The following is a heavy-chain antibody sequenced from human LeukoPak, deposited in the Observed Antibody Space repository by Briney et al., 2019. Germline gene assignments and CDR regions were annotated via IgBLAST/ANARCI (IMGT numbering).Heavy chain of an antibody. J-gene: IGHJ4*02. Sequence: ASVKVSCKASGYTFTSYGISWVGQAPGQGLEWLGWISAYNGNTNHAEKLQDRVTMTTDTSTSTAYMELRSLSSDDTAVYYCARSGVQTANSWYIYWGQGTLVTVSS. D-gene: IGHD6-13*01. CDR1: GYTFTSYG. V-gene: IGHV1-18*01. CDR2: ISAYNGNT. CDR3: ARSGVQTANSWYIY.